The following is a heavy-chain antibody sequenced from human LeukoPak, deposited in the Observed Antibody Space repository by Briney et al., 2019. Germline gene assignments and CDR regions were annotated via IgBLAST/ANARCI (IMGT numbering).Heavy chain of an antibody. CDR2: IRYDGSYK. D-gene: IGHD3-16*01. Sequence: PGGSLRLSCAGSGFTFSNAWMNWVRQAPGKGLEWVAFIRYDGSYKEYADSVKGRFTISRDNSKNTLYLQMNSLRPDDTAMYNWGKESEEEQLQGEASFDHWGRGPSVAVSS. CDR1: GFTFSNAW. CDR3: GKESEEEQLQGEASFDH. J-gene: IGHJ2*01. V-gene: IGHV3-30*02.